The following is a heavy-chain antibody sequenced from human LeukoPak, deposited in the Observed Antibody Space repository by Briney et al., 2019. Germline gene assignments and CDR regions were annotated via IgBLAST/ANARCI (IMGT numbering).Heavy chain of an antibody. V-gene: IGHV4-31*03. D-gene: IGHD3-9*01. CDR1: GGSISSGGYY. CDR3: ARDSYDILTGPPIAYYYYGMDV. Sequence: PSETLSLTCTVSGGSISSGGYYWSWIRQHPGKGLGWIGYIYYSGSTYYNPSLKSRVTISVDTSKNQFSLKLSSVTAADTAVYYCARDSYDILTGPPIAYYYYGMDVWGQGTTVTVSS. CDR2: IYYSGST. J-gene: IGHJ6*02.